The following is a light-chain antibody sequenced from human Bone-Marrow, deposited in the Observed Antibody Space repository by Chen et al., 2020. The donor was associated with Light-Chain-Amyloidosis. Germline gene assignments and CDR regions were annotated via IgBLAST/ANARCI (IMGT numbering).Light chain of an antibody. Sequence: QSALTPPASVSGSPGQSITISCTGTSSHVGGDNHVSWYQQHPDKAPKLMIYEVTNRPSWVPDRFSGSKSDNTASLTISGLQTEDEADYFCSSYTITNTLVFGSGTRVTVL. CDR1: SSHVGGDNH. CDR3: SSYTITNTLV. CDR2: EVT. V-gene: IGLV2-14*01. J-gene: IGLJ1*01.